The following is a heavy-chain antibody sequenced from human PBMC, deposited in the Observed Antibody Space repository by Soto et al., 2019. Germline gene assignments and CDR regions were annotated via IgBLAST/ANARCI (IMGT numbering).Heavy chain of an antibody. CDR2: ISAYNGNT. J-gene: IGHJ4*02. Sequence: ASVKVSCKASGYTFTSYGISWVRQAPGQGLEWMGWISAYNGNTNYAQKLQGRVTMTTDTSTSTAYMELRSLRSDDTAVYYCARVFDFWSGYPDKNYFDYWGQGTLVTVSS. V-gene: IGHV1-18*01. CDR3: ARVFDFWSGYPDKNYFDY. D-gene: IGHD3-3*01. CDR1: GYTFTSYG.